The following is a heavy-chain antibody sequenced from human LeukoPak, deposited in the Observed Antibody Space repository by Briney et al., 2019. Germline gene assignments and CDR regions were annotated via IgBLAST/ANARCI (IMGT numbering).Heavy chain of an antibody. J-gene: IGHJ4*02. Sequence: SETLSLTCAVSGYSISSGYYWGWIRQPPGKGLGWIGSIYHSGSTYYNPSLKSRVTISVDTSKNQFSLKLSSVTAADTAVYYCARGKRAAAGTDYRGQGTLVTVSS. V-gene: IGHV4-38-2*01. CDR1: GYSISSGYY. D-gene: IGHD6-13*01. CDR3: ARGKRAAAGTDY. CDR2: IYHSGST.